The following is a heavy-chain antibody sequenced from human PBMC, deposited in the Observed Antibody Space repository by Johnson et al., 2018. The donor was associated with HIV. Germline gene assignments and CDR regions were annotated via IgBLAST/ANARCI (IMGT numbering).Heavy chain of an antibody. CDR1: GFTFSSYG. Sequence: QVQLVESGGGVVQPGRSLRLSCAASGFTFSSYGMHWVRQAPGKGLEWVAVISYDGSNKYYADSVKGRFTISRDNSKNTLYLQMNSLRAEDTAVYYCAKDIEGSSWWTHHDRDDAFDIWGQGTMVTVSS. CDR2: ISYDGSNK. D-gene: IGHD6-13*01. J-gene: IGHJ3*02. CDR3: AKDIEGSSWWTHHDRDDAFDI. V-gene: IGHV3-30*18.